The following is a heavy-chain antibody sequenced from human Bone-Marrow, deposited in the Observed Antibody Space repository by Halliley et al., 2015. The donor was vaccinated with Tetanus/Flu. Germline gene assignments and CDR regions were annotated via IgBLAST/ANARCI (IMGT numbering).Heavy chain of an antibody. Sequence: GYIFYDGSTDYNPPLKSRVTMSVDTSKNQFSLKLTSVTAAETAVYFCARNFWPYGYVWGTFGQWGQGTLVSVSS. V-gene: IGHV4-28*01. D-gene: IGHD3-16*01. J-gene: IGHJ4*02. CDR2: IFYDGST. CDR3: ARNFWPYGYVWGTFGQ.